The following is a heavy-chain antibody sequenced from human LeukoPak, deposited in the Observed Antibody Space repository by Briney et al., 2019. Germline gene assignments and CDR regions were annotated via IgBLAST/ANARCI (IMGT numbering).Heavy chain of an antibody. V-gene: IGHV3-23*01. CDR1: GFTFSSSG. D-gene: IGHD2-15*01. CDR3: AKDGTPGDY. J-gene: IGHJ4*02. Sequence: GSLRLSCAASGFTFSSSGMSWVRQAPGMGLEWVSAISGSGGSTYYADSVKGRFTISRDNPKNTLYLQMSGLRADDTAVYYCAKDGTPGDYWGQGTRVTVSS. CDR2: ISGSGGST.